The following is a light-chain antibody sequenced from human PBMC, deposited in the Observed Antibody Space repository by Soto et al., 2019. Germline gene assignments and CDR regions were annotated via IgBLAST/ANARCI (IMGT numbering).Light chain of an antibody. CDR2: DAS. V-gene: IGKV1-5*01. J-gene: IGKJ1*01. CDR3: QQYSSFST. Sequence: SHMTHSPSSLSSSVGDSVTITCRASQSITSWLAWYQQKPGKAPKLLMFDASSLEGGVPSRFSGSGSGTEFTLTISSLQTDDFATYHCQQYSSFSTFGQGTKVDI. CDR1: QSITSW.